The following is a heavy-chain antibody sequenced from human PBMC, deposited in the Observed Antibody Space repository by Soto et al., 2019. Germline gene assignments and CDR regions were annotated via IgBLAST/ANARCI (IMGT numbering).Heavy chain of an antibody. D-gene: IGHD6-19*01. CDR2: IIPIFGTA. CDR1: GGTFSSYA. J-gene: IGHJ5*02. V-gene: IGHV1-69*01. Sequence: QVQLVQSGAEVKKPGSSVKVSCKASGGTFSSYAISWVRQAPGQGLEWMGGIIPIFGTANYAQKFQGRVTITADESTSTAYMELSSLRSEDTPVYYYARVPGIAMAGSVRFDPWGQGTLVTVSS. CDR3: ARVPGIAMAGSVRFDP.